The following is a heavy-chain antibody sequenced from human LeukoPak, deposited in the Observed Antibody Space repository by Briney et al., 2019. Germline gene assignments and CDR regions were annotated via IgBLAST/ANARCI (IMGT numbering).Heavy chain of an antibody. V-gene: IGHV3-23*01. J-gene: IGHJ4*02. CDR2: ISTTGGHT. CDR3: AKKPATIKFPFDI. CDR1: GFSFSTYD. D-gene: IGHD5-24*01. Sequence: GGSLRLSCVGSGFSFSTYDMGWVRQTPGKGLEWVSAISTTGGHTEDADSVKGRFTISRDNSQNTLFLQMHSLRAEDTAVYYCAKKPATIKFPFDIWGQGTLVTVSP.